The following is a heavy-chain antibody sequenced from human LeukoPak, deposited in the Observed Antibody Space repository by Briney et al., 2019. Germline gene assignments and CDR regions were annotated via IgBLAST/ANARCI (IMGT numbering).Heavy chain of an antibody. CDR3: ARSVAGPSSFYYMDV. J-gene: IGHJ6*03. Sequence: SETLSLICTVSGGSIRGHYWSWIRRPPGKGLEWIAYIFHSGTTNYNPSLKSRVSISRDMSKNHFSLKMTSVTTADTAVYYCARSVAGPSSFYYMDVWGNGTTVTVSS. CDR2: IFHSGTT. V-gene: IGHV4-59*11. CDR1: GGSIRGHY.